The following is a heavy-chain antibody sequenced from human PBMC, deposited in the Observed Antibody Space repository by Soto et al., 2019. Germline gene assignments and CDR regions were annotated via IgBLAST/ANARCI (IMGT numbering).Heavy chain of an antibody. V-gene: IGHV4-59*08. CDR1: GGSISSYY. CDR3: ARRRVYDYIWGSYRRSSTNTHDAFDI. J-gene: IGHJ3*02. Sequence: SETLSLTCTVSGGSISSYYWSWIRQPPGKGLEWIGYIYYSGSTNYNPSLKSRVTISVDTSKNQFSLKLSSVTAADTAVYYCARRRVYDYIWGSYRRSSTNTHDAFDIWGQGTMVTVSS. CDR2: IYYSGST. D-gene: IGHD3-16*02.